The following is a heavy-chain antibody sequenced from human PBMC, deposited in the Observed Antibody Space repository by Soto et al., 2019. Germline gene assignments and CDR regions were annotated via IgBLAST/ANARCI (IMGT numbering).Heavy chain of an antibody. CDR1: GFTFSSYA. CDR2: ISYDGSNK. V-gene: IGHV3-30-3*01. D-gene: IGHD2-15*01. Sequence: QVQLVESGGGVVQPGRSLRLSCAASGFTFSSYAMHWVRQAPGKGLEWVAVISYDGSNKYYADSVKGRFTISRDNSKNTLYLQMSSLRAEDTAVYYCAREVGYCSGGSCYTSYYYYGMDVWGQGTTVTVSS. J-gene: IGHJ6*02. CDR3: AREVGYCSGGSCYTSYYYYGMDV.